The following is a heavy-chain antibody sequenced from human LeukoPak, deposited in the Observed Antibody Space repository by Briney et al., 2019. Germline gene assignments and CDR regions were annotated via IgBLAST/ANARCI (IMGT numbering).Heavy chain of an antibody. J-gene: IGHJ4*02. CDR3: ARDRGSSGYVDY. CDR1: GFTFSSYA. Sequence: PGGSLRLSCAASGFTFSSYAMHWVRQAPGKGLEWVAVISYDGSNKYYADSVKGRFTISRDNSKNTLYLQMNSLRAEDTAVYYCARDRGSSGYVDYWGQGTLVTVSS. CDR2: ISYDGSNK. D-gene: IGHD3-22*01. V-gene: IGHV3-30-3*01.